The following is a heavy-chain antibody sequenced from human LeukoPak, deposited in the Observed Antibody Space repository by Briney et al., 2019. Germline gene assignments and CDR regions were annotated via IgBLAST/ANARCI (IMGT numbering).Heavy chain of an antibody. D-gene: IGHD2-2*02. CDR1: GVSISSSNYF. J-gene: IGHJ4*02. V-gene: IGHV4-39*07. CDR2: IYFRGSI. CDR3: AREDRYCSSTSCYTWDY. Sequence: PSETLSLTCTVSGVSISSSNYFWAWIRQPPGKGLEWIGSIYFRGSISSSPSLKSRVTISVDASKNQFSLKLTSVTAADTAVYYCAREDRYCSSTSCYTWDYWGQGTLLTVSS.